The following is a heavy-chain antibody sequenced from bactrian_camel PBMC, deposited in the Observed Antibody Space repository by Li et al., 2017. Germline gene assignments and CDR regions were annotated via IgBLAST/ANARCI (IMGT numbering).Heavy chain of an antibody. Sequence: HVQLGESGGGSVQAGGSLRLSCAASGNTGSVELLGWFRQAPGKEREGVAGIEADGYTTYTHSVKGRFTASKDNAKGILYLQMNDLKPEDTAMYYCAADPVGPCSGAVATGRRPEYKYYGQGTQVTVS. CDR3: AADPVGPCSGAVATGRRPEYKY. CDR1: GNTGSVEL. D-gene: IGHD7*01. CDR2: IEADGYT. J-gene: IGHJ4*01. V-gene: IGHV3S53*01.